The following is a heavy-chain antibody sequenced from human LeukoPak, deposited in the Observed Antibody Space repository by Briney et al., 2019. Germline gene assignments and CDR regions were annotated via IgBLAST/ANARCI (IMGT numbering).Heavy chain of an antibody. CDR2: IYHSGST. CDR1: GFTFSSYG. CDR3: ARFGVATDY. V-gene: IGHV4-4*02. D-gene: IGHD5-12*01. Sequence: PGGSLRLSCAASGFTFSSYGMHWVRQPPGKGLEWVGEIYHSGSTNYNPSLKSRVTISVDKSKNQLTLKLSSVAAADTAVYYCARFGVATDYWGQGTLVTVSS. J-gene: IGHJ4*02.